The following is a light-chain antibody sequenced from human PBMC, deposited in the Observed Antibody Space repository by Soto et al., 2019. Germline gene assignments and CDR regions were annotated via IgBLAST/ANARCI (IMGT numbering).Light chain of an antibody. CDR1: QSVSSSY. CDR2: GAS. Sequence: EIVLTQSPGTLSLSPGERATLSCRASQSVSSSYLAWYQQKPGQAPRLLIYGASSRATGIPDRFSGSGSGTDFKLTISRLEPDDFAVYYCQQYCSSPTFGQGTKVEIK. J-gene: IGKJ1*01. CDR3: QQYCSSPT. V-gene: IGKV3-20*01.